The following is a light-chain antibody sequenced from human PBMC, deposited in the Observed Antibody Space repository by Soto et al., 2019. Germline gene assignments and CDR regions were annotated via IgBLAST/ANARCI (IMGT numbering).Light chain of an antibody. V-gene: IGKV3-20*01. CDR1: QTGSNSY. Sequence: ILLTQSPGTLSLSPGERATLSCRASQTGSNSYLAWYQQKSAQAPRLLIYGASTRATGIPARFSGSGSGTDFTLTISRLEPEDFAVYYCQQYGSSGTFGQGTKVDTK. CDR2: GAS. CDR3: QQYGSSGT. J-gene: IGKJ1*01.